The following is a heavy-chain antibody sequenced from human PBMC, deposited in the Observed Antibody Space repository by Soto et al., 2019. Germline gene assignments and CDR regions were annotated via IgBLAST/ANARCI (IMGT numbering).Heavy chain of an antibody. V-gene: IGHV3-13*01. CDR2: IGTAGDT. Sequence: GGSLRLSCAASGFTFSSYDMHWVRQATGKGLEWASAIGTAGDTYYPGSVKGRFTISRENAKNSLYLQMNSLRAGDTAVYYCARDSSYCSGGSRTFDAFDTWGQGTMVTVSS. CDR3: ARDSSYCSGGSRTFDAFDT. J-gene: IGHJ3*02. D-gene: IGHD2-15*01. CDR1: GFTFSSYD.